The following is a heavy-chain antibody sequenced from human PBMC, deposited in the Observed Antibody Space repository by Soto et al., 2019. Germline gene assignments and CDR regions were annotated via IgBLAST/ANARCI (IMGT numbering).Heavy chain of an antibody. Sequence: QITLKESGPTLVKPTQTLTLTCTFSVFSLSTSGVGVGWIRQPPGKALEWLTLIYWDDDKRYSPSLKSTLTITKDTSKTQVVLTMTNMDPVDTATYYCARGPEYTSDWYWDYWGQGTLVTVSS. D-gene: IGHD6-19*01. CDR1: VFSLSTSGVG. CDR3: ARGPEYTSDWYWDY. J-gene: IGHJ4*02. V-gene: IGHV2-5*02. CDR2: IYWDDDK.